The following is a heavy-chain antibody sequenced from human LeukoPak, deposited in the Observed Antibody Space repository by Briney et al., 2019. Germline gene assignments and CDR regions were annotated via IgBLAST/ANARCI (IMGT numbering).Heavy chain of an antibody. V-gene: IGHV3-48*03. CDR3: ARLQGSSWYPRDYYYYGMDV. CDR1: GFTFSSYE. CDR2: ISSSGSTI. Sequence: GGSLRLSCAASGFTFSSYEMHWVRQAPGKGLEWVSYISSSGSTIYYADSVKGRFTISRDNAKNSLYLQMNSLRAEDTAVYYCARLQGSSWYPRDYYYYGMDVWGKGTTVTVSS. J-gene: IGHJ6*04. D-gene: IGHD6-13*01.